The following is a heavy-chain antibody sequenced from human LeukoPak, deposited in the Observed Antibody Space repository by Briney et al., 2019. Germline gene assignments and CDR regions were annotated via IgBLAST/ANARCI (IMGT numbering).Heavy chain of an antibody. V-gene: IGHV5-51*01. D-gene: IGHD4-17*01. CDR1: GYYFTTNW. J-gene: IGHJ4*02. Sequence: GESLQISFQGSGYYFTTNWIGWVRPLPGKGREWMGIIYPSDSDTRYSPSFQGQVTISADKPISTASLQWSSLRASHTAMYYCARLYGKEFDYWGQGTLVTVSS. CDR2: IYPSDSDT. CDR3: ARLYGKEFDY.